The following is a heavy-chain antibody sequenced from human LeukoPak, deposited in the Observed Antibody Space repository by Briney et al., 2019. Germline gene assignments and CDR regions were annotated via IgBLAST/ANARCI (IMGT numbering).Heavy chain of an antibody. CDR2: INHSVST. D-gene: IGHD2-21*02. CDR1: IESFSGYY. V-gene: IGHV4-34*01. J-gene: IGHJ4*02. Sequence: SETLSLTCAVYIESFSGYYWTWIRQPPGKGLEWIVEINHSVSTNYNPSLKSRVAISADTSKNQFSLKLSSVTAADTAVYYCARVRGDLSIDYWGQGNLVTVSS. CDR3: ARVRGDLSIDY.